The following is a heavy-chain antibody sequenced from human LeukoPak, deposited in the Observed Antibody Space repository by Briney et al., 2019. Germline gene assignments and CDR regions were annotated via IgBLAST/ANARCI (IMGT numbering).Heavy chain of an antibody. J-gene: IGHJ5*02. CDR3: ARSDFWAPGWFDP. V-gene: IGHV4-59*08. CDR1: GVSISSYY. Sequence: SETLSLTCTVSGVSISSYYWSWIRQPPGKGLEWIGYIYYSGSTNYNPSLKSRVTISVDTSKNQFSLKLSSVTAADTAVYYCARSDFWAPGWFDPWGQGTLVTVSS. D-gene: IGHD3-3*01. CDR2: IYYSGST.